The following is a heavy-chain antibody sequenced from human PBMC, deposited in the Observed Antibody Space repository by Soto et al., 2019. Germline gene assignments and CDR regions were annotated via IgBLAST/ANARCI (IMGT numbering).Heavy chain of an antibody. CDR1: GGFVSSGSYY. CDR2: MSHSGGT. V-gene: IGHV4-34*01. D-gene: IGHD2-21*02. J-gene: IGHJ3*01. Sequence: QVQLQQWGAGLLKPSETLSLTCAVYGGFVSSGSYYRSWIRQPPGKGLEWIGEMSHSGGTHFNPSLKIRVAISVDTSKNQFSLKMSSVTAADTALYYCARVERGTARTVVDGFDFWGPGTIVSVFS. CDR3: ARVERGTARTVVDGFDF.